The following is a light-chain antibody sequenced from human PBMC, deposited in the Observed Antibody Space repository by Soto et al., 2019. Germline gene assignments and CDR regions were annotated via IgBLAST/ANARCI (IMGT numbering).Light chain of an antibody. J-gene: IGKJ3*01. CDR1: QSFFSC. V-gene: IGKV3-11*01. CDR2: DAS. Sequence: EIGVTQSPATLSLSPGERATLSCRASQSFFSCLSWYQQKPGQAPRLLIYDASKRATGIPARFSGSGSGTDFTLTISSLEPEDFALYYCPQLSHWPFPFGPRIKVAIK. CDR3: PQLSHWPFP.